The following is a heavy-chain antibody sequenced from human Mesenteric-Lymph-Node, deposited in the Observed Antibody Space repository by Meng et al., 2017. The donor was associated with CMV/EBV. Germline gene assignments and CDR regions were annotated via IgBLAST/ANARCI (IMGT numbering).Heavy chain of an antibody. V-gene: IGHV3-23*03. D-gene: IGHD1-26*01. CDR3: ARDLKMRSPRNYYYYGMDV. CDR2: IYGGGSNT. CDR1: GFAFNIYA. J-gene: IGHJ6*02. Sequence: GESLKISCAASGFAFNIYAMGWVRQAPGKGLEWVSVIYGGGSNTYYGDSVKGRFTISRDNAKNSLYLQMNSLRAEDTAVYYCARDLKMRSPRNYYYYGMDVWGQGTTVTVSS.